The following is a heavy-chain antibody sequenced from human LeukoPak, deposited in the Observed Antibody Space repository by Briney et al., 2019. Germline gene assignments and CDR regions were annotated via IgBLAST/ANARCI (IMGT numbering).Heavy chain of an antibody. CDR3: ARAHYYDSSGYRHSYYYMDV. CDR1: GFTFSSYA. Sequence: PGGSLRLSCAASGFTFSSYAMHWVHQAPGKGLEYVSAISSNGGSTYYANSVKGRFTISRDNSKNTLYLQMGSLRAEDMAVYYCARAHYYDSSGYRHSYYYMDVWGKGTTVTVSS. CDR2: ISSNGGST. D-gene: IGHD3-22*01. V-gene: IGHV3-64*01. J-gene: IGHJ6*03.